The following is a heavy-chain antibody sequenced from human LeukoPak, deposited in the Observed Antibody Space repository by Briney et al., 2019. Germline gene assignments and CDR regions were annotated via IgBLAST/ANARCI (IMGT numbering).Heavy chain of an antibody. J-gene: IGHJ4*02. D-gene: IGHD5-12*01. V-gene: IGHV3-20*04. Sequence: GGSLRPSCAASGFTFDDYGMSWVRQAPGKGLEWVSGINWNGGSTGYADSVKGRFTISRDNAKNSLYLQVNSLRAEDTALYYCARDLSGYVQDYWGQGTLVTVSS. CDR2: INWNGGST. CDR3: ARDLSGYVQDY. CDR1: GFTFDDYG.